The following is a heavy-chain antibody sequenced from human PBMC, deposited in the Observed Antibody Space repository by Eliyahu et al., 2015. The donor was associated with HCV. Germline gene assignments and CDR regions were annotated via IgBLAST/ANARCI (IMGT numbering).Heavy chain of an antibody. CDR2: ISSSSSYI. Sequence: EVQLVESGGGLVKPGGSLRLSCAASGFTFSSYSMNWVRQAPGKGLEWVSSISSSSSYIYYADSVKGRFTISRDNAKNSLYLQMNSLRAEDTAVYYCARRSAVSSDAFDIWGQGTMVTVSS. J-gene: IGHJ3*02. CDR3: ARRSAVSSDAFDI. V-gene: IGHV3-21*01. CDR1: GFTFSSYS. D-gene: IGHD5/OR15-5a*01.